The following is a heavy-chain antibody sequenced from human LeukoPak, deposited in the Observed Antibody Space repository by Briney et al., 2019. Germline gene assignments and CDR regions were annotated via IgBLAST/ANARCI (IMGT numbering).Heavy chain of an antibody. CDR1: GDSVSSNSAA. D-gene: IGHD3-10*01. CDR2: TYYRSKWYN. CDR3: ARNPLGDYYGSGSYYNVYWFDP. Sequence: SQTLSLTCAISGDSVSSNSAAWNWIRQSPSRGLEWLGRTYYRSKWYNDYAVSVKSRITINPDTSKNQFSLQLNSVTPEDTAVYYCARNPLGDYYGSGSYYNVYWFDPWGQGTLVTVSS. V-gene: IGHV6-1*01. J-gene: IGHJ5*02.